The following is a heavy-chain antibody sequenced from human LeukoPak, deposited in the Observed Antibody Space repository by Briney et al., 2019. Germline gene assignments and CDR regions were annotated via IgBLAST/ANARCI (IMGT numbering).Heavy chain of an antibody. D-gene: IGHD3-9*01. CDR2: IIPIFGTA. CDR3: ARYPIDDILTVYFPSEGFDD. Sequence: ASVKVSCKASGGTFISYAISWVRQAPGQGLEWMGGIIPIFGTANYAQKFQGRVTITTDESTSTAYMELSSLRSEDTAVYYCARYPIDDILTVYFPSEGFDDWGQGTLVTVSS. V-gene: IGHV1-69*05. CDR1: GGTFISYA. J-gene: IGHJ4*02.